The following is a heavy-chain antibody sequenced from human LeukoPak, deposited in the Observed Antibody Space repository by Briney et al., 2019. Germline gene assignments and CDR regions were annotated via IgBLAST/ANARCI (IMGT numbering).Heavy chain of an antibody. Sequence: SETLSLTCTVSGGSISSYYWSWIRQPPGKGLGWIGYIYYSGSTNYNPSLKSRVTISVDTSKNQFSLKLSSVTAADTAVYYCASLYCSGGSCYFDYWGQGTLVTVSS. J-gene: IGHJ4*02. CDR1: GGSISSYY. CDR2: IYYSGST. CDR3: ASLYCSGGSCYFDY. V-gene: IGHV4-59*01. D-gene: IGHD2-15*01.